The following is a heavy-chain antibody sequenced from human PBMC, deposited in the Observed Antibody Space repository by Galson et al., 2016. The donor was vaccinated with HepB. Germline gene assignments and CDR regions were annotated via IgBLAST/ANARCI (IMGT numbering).Heavy chain of an antibody. J-gene: IGHJ4*02. CDR3: AKDRALELRSGIAY. Sequence: SLRLSCAASGFTFTYYAMHWVRQAPGKGLEWVALISYDGSHNYYADSVKGRFTISRDNSKNTLYLQLNSLRADDTAVYYCAKDRALELRSGIAYCGQGTLVTVSA. CDR2: ISYDGSHN. V-gene: IGHV3-30*18. CDR1: GFTFTYYA. D-gene: IGHD1-7*01.